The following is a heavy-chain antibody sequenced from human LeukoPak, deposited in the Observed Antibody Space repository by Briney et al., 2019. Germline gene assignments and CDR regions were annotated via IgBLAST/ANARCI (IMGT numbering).Heavy chain of an antibody. D-gene: IGHD3-22*01. CDR3: ARSDSSGYYYVSYFDY. J-gene: IGHJ4*02. CDR1: GGSISSGSYY. CDR2: IYTSGST. V-gene: IGHV4-61*02. Sequence: SETLSLTCTVSGGSISSGSYYWSWIRQPAGKGLEWIGRIYTSGSTNYNPSLESRVTISVDTSKNQFSLKLSSVTAADTAVYYCARSDSSGYYYVSYFDYWGQGTLVTVSS.